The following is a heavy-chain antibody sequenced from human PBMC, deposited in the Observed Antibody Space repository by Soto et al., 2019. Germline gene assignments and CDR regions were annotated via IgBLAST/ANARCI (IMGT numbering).Heavy chain of an antibody. D-gene: IGHD4-17*01. Sequence: AASVKVSCKASGYTFTSYGISWVRQAPGQGLEWMGWISAYNGNTNYAQKLQGRVTMTTDTSTSTAYMELRSLRSDDTAVYYCARDRAPYGGNSFVNYWGQGTLVTVSS. J-gene: IGHJ4*02. CDR1: GYTFTSYG. CDR3: ARDRAPYGGNSFVNY. CDR2: ISAYNGNT. V-gene: IGHV1-18*01.